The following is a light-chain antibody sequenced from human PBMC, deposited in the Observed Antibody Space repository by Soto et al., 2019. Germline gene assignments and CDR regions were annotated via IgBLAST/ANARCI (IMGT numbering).Light chain of an antibody. CDR3: QQYYNWLRT. V-gene: IGKV3-15*01. J-gene: IGKJ1*01. CDR2: AAS. Sequence: EILMTQSPATLSVSPWEITTLACRASQSVGSNLAWYQQKPGQAPRLLIYAASTRASGVPARFSGSGSGTEFTLTISSLQSEDFAVYYCQQYYNWLRTLGHGTKVDIK. CDR1: QSVGSN.